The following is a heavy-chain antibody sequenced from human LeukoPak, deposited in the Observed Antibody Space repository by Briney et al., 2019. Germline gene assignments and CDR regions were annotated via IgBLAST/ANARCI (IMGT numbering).Heavy chain of an antibody. Sequence: GGSLRLSCAASGFTFSDYYMSWIRQAPGKGLEWGSYISSSGSTIHQADSVKGRFTITRDNAKNSLYLQMNSLRAEDTAVYYCARVWYSGSYPVNYWGQGTLVTVSS. CDR2: ISSSGSTI. D-gene: IGHD1-26*01. CDR3: ARVWYSGSYPVNY. J-gene: IGHJ4*02. V-gene: IGHV3-11*01. CDR1: GFTFSDYY.